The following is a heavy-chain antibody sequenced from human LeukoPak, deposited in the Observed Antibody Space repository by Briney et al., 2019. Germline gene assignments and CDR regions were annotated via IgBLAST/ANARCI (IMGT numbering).Heavy chain of an antibody. V-gene: IGHV5-51*01. Sequence: GESLKISCKGSGYSFTSYWIGWVRQMPGKGLEWMGIIYPGDSDTRHSPSFQGQVTISAGKSISTAYLQWSSLKASDTAMYYCARPPSIAADNDAFDIWGQGTMVTVSS. CDR2: IYPGDSDT. J-gene: IGHJ3*02. CDR3: ARPPSIAADNDAFDI. CDR1: GYSFTSYW. D-gene: IGHD6-25*01.